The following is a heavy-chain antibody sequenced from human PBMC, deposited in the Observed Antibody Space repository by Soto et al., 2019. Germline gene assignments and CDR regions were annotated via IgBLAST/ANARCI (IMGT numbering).Heavy chain of an antibody. CDR1: GFTFGDYW. CDR3: ATDEVEY. D-gene: IGHD2-2*01. V-gene: IGHV3-74*03. J-gene: IGHJ4*02. CDR2: MTGDGRTT. Sequence: PGGSLRLSCAASGFTFGDYWMHWVRQPPGKGPEWVSRMTGDGRTTQYADSVKGRFTASRDNAKSTLYLQMNSLRAEDTAVYYCATDEVEYWGRGTLVTVSS.